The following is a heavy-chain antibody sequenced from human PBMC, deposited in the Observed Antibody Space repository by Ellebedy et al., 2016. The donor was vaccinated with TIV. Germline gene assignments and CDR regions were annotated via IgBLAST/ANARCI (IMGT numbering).Heavy chain of an antibody. CDR3: ARDIEAFDY. Sequence: GESLKISXAASGFTFSSYAMHWVRQAPGKGLEWVAVISYDGSNKYYADSVKGRFTISRDNAKNSLYLQMNSLRAEDTAVYYCARDIEAFDYWGQGTLVTVSS. CDR2: ISYDGSNK. CDR1: GFTFSSYA. V-gene: IGHV3-30-3*01. J-gene: IGHJ4*02.